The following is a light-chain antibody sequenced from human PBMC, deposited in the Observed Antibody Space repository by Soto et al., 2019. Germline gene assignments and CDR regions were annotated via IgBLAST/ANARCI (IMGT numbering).Light chain of an antibody. J-gene: IGKJ2*01. V-gene: IGKV3-20*01. CDR3: QQYGSSPPYT. CDR1: QSVSSSY. CDR2: GAS. Sequence: EIVLTQSPGTLSLSPGERATLSCRASQSVSSSYLAWYQQKPGQAPRLLIYGASNRATGIPDRFSASGSGKDFTLTISSLEPEDFAVYYCQQYGSSPPYTFGQGTKLEIK.